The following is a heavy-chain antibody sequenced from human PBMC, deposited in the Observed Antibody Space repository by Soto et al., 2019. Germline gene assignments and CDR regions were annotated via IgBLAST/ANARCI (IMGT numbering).Heavy chain of an antibody. CDR2: IFYAGNT. CDR1: GGSISSSRSY. CDR3: ARQAAAPGIDLWFDP. J-gene: IGHJ5*02. Sequence: QLQLQESGPGLVKPSETLSLTCNVSGGSISSSRSYWAWFRQPPGQELEWIANIFYAGNTYYTPSLKSRVTVSVDTSKNQFSLKLDSVTAADTAVYYCARQAAAPGIDLWFDPWGQGTLVTVSS. V-gene: IGHV4-39*01. D-gene: IGHD6-13*01.